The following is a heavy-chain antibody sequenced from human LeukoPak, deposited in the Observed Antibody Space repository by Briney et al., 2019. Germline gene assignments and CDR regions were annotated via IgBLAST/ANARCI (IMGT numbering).Heavy chain of an antibody. V-gene: IGHV1-2*02. CDR3: ARDIQHSYYESSGYSPEHAFDI. CDR2: INPNNGGT. Sequence: ASVKVFCKASGYTFTGYYMHWVRQAPGQGLEWMGWINPNNGGTNYAQNFQGRVTMTRFTSISIAYMELSRLTSGDTAVYYCARDIQHSYYESSGYSPEHAFDIWGQGTMVTVSS. CDR1: GYTFTGYY. J-gene: IGHJ3*02. D-gene: IGHD3-22*01.